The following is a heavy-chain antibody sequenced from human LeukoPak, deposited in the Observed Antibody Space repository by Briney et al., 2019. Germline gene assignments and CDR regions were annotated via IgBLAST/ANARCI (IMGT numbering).Heavy chain of an antibody. CDR3: ARGGRGEGTGTTRVAFDI. CDR1: GYTFTTYY. CDR2: INPSGGST. Sequence: GASVKVSCKAAGYTFTTYYMHWVRQAPGQGLEWMGTINPSGGSTSYAQKFQGRVTMTRDTPTSTVYMELSSLRSEDTAVYYCARGGRGEGTGTTRVAFDIWGQGTMVTVSS. D-gene: IGHD1-1*01. V-gene: IGHV1-46*01. J-gene: IGHJ3*02.